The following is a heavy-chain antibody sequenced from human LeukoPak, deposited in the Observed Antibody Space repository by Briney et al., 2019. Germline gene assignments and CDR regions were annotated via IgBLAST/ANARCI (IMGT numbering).Heavy chain of an antibody. CDR2: ISYDGSNK. CDR3: AKDSADYDYYYGMDV. D-gene: IGHD4/OR15-4a*01. V-gene: IGHV3-30*18. Sequence: GGSLRLSCAASGFTFSSYGMPWVRQAPGKGLEWVAVISYDGSNKYYADSVKGRFTISRDNSKNTLYLQMNSLRAEDTAVYYCAKDSADYDYYYGMDVWGQGTTVTVSS. CDR1: GFTFSSYG. J-gene: IGHJ6*02.